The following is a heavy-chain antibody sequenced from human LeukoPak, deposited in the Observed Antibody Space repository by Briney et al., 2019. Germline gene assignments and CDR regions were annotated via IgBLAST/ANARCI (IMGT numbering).Heavy chain of an antibody. CDR3: ARVLEGPFDY. J-gene: IGHJ4*02. V-gene: IGHV4-39*01. CDR1: GGSISSSGHY. D-gene: IGHD5-24*01. CDR2: VFYSGST. Sequence: NPSETLSLTCTVSGGSISSSGHYWGWVRQPPGKGLEWIGNVFYSGSTYYNPSLKSRVTISVDTSNNQFSLKLTSVTAADTALYYCARVLEGPFDYWGQGTLVTVSS.